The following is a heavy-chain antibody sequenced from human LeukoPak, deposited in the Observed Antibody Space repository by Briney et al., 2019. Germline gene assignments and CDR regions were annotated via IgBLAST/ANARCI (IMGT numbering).Heavy chain of an antibody. CDR1: GFTFSDYY. CDR2: ISSSGSTI. D-gene: IGHD5-12*01. V-gene: IGHV3-11*01. CDR3: ARDRRGYSGYHDLVGSDY. Sequence: GGSLRLSCAASGFTFSDYYMSWIRQAPGKGLEWVSYISSSGSTIYYADSVKGRFTISRDNAKNSLYLQMNSLRAEDTAVYYCARDRRGYSGYHDLVGSDYWGQGTLVTVSS. J-gene: IGHJ4*02.